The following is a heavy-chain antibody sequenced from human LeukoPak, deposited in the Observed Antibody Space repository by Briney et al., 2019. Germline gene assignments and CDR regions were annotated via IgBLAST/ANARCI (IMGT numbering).Heavy chain of an antibody. D-gene: IGHD5-18*01. Sequence: ASVKVSCKASGYTFTSYGISWVRQAPGQGLEWMGWISAYNGNTNYAQKFQGRVTMTTDTSTSTAYMELRSLRSEDTAVYYCASARGYSYGPIPLEYWGQGTLVTVSS. V-gene: IGHV1-18*01. CDR3: ASARGYSYGPIPLEY. J-gene: IGHJ4*02. CDR1: GYTFTSYG. CDR2: ISAYNGNT.